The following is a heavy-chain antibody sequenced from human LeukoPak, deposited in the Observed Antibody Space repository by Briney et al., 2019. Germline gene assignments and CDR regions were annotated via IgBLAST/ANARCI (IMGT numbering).Heavy chain of an antibody. V-gene: IGHV1-18*01. Sequence: PQASVKASCKASGYTFTSYGISWVRQAPGQGLEWMGWISAYNGNTNYAQKLQGRVTMTTDTSTSTAYMELRSLRSDDTAVYYCARDYYDSSGYSYIDYWGQGTLVTVSS. CDR1: GYTFTSYG. CDR3: ARDYYDSSGYSYIDY. J-gene: IGHJ4*02. CDR2: ISAYNGNT. D-gene: IGHD3-22*01.